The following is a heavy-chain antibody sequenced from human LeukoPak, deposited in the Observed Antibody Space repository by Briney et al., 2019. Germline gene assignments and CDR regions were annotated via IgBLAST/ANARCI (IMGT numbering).Heavy chain of an antibody. CDR2: IIPILGIA. Sequence: ASVKVSCKASGGTFSSYAISRVRQAPGQGLEWMGRIIPILGIANYAQKFQGRVTITADKSTSTAYMELSSLRSEDTAVYYCASVGSGSYYNPSDNYYYGMDVWGQGTTVTVSS. V-gene: IGHV1-69*04. D-gene: IGHD3-10*01. CDR1: GGTFSSYA. CDR3: ASVGSGSYYNPSDNYYYGMDV. J-gene: IGHJ6*02.